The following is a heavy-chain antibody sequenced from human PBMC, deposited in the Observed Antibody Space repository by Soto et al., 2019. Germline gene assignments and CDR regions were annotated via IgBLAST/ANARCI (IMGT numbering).Heavy chain of an antibody. Sequence: SETLSLTCTVSGGSISSGGYYWSWIRQHPGKGLEWIGYISNSGSTGYNPSLKTRLSMSVDRSKNQFTLRLTSVTAADTAVYFCATESGSTYGYFDYWGQGTQVTVSS. V-gene: IGHV4-30-4*08. CDR1: GGSISSGGYY. J-gene: IGHJ4*02. D-gene: IGHD5-18*01. CDR2: ISNSGST. CDR3: ATESGSTYGYFDY.